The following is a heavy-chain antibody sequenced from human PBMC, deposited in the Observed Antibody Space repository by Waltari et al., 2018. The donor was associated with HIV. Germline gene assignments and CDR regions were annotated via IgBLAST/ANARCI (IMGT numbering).Heavy chain of an antibody. V-gene: IGHV3-11*01. CDR2: ISNSGTTI. D-gene: IGHD1-1*01. CDR1: GFTFSDYY. CDR3: ARDGGTYYIDY. Sequence: QVQLLASGGGLVKPGGSLRLSCAASGFTFSDYYMNWIRQVPGKGLEWISFISNSGTTIYYADSVKGRFTISRDNAKNSLYLQMNTLRAGDTAVYYCARDGGTYYIDYWGQGTLVTVSS. J-gene: IGHJ4*02.